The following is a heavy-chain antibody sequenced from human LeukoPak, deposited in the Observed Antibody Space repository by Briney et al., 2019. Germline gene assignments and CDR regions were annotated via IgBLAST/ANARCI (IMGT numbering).Heavy chain of an antibody. Sequence: PGGSLRLSCAASGFTFSSYGMHWVRQAPGKGLEWVAFIRYDGSNKYYADSVKGRFTISRDNSKNTLYLQMNSLRAEDTAVYYCAKAARYYASGHLAFDVWGQGSMVTVSS. D-gene: IGHD3-10*01. J-gene: IGHJ3*01. CDR1: GFTFSSYG. V-gene: IGHV3-30*02. CDR3: AKAARYYASGHLAFDV. CDR2: IRYDGSNK.